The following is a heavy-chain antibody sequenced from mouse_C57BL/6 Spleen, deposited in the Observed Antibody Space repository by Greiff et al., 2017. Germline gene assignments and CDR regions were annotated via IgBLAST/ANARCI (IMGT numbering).Heavy chain of an antibody. CDR1: GFTFSSYT. Sequence: EVKLVESGGGLVKPGGSLKLSCAASGFTFSSYTMSWVRQTPEKRLEWVATISAVGGNTYYPDSVKGRFTISGDNARNTLYLQMSSLRSEDTALYCCAGHDWCFDYWGQGTSLTVSS. CDR3: AGHDWCFDY. J-gene: IGHJ2*02. V-gene: IGHV5-9*01. D-gene: IGHD1-1*02. CDR2: ISAVGGNT.